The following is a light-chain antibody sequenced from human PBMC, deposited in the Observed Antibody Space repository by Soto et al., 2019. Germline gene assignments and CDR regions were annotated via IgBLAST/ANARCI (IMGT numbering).Light chain of an antibody. CDR3: QQNYSLLIT. V-gene: IGKV1-39*01. J-gene: IGKJ5*01. Sequence: DIDMTQYPTSLSVSVGYRFIITCRTSQTITTSLNWYRQKPGKAPDLLIYAASSLQSGIPSRFGGRGSGTDFTLTITGLQPEDFATYYCQQNYSLLITFGQGRRLEIK. CDR1: QTITTS. CDR2: AAS.